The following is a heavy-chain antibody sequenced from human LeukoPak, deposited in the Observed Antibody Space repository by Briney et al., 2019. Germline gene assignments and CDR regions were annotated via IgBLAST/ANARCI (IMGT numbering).Heavy chain of an antibody. CDR1: GFTVSSNY. J-gene: IGHJ4*02. CDR3: ARDSVRYFDWLPSDYFDY. V-gene: IGHV3-30*02. D-gene: IGHD3-9*01. CDR2: IRYDGSNK. Sequence: GGSLRLSCAASGFTVSSNYMSWVRQAPGKGLEWVAFIRYDGSNKYYADSVKGRFTISRDNSKNTLYLQMNSLRAEDTAVYYCARDSVRYFDWLPSDYFDYWGQGTLVTVSS.